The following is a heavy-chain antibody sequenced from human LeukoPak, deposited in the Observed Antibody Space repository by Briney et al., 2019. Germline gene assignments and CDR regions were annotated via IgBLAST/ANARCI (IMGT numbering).Heavy chain of an antibody. J-gene: IGHJ4*02. CDR1: GYTFTCYY. Sequence: GASVKVSCKASGYTFTCYYMHWVRQAPGQGLEWMGIINPSGGSTSYAQKFQGRVTMTRDTSTSTVYMELSSLRSEDTAVYYCARDLPHCSGGSCYASYYFDYWGQGTLVTVSS. CDR2: INPSGGST. V-gene: IGHV1-46*01. D-gene: IGHD2-15*01. CDR3: ARDLPHCSGGSCYASYYFDY.